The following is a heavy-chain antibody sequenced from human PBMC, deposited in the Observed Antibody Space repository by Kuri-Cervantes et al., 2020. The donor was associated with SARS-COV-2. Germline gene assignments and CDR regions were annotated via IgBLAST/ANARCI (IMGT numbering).Heavy chain of an antibody. CDR1: GFTFSSYG. D-gene: IGHD6-6*01. J-gene: IGHJ6*02. CDR2: IWYDGSNK. CDR3: ARFSYSSSNEGIYHYYGMDV. Sequence: GGSLRLSCAASGFTFSSYGMHWVRQAPGKGLEWVAVIWYDGSNKYYADSVKGRFTISRDNSKNTLYLQRNSLRAEDTAVYYCARFSYSSSNEGIYHYYGMDVWGQGTTVTVSS. V-gene: IGHV3-33*01.